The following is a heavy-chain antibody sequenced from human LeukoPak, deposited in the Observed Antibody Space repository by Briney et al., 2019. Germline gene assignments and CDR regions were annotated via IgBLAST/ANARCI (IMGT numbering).Heavy chain of an antibody. CDR3: ARGYCSGGSCYSVENWFDP. J-gene: IGHJ5*02. D-gene: IGHD2-15*01. V-gene: IGHV1-2*06. CDR1: GYTFTGYY. Sequence: ASVKVSCKAAGYTFTGYYMFWVRQAPGQGLEWMGRINPNSGGTDYAQKFQGRVTMTRDTSISTAYMELSRLRSDDTAVYYCARGYCSGGSCYSVENWFDPWGQGTLVTVSS. CDR2: INPNSGGT.